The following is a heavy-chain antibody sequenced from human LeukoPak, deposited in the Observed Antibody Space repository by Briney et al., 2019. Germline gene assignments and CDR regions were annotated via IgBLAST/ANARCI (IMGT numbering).Heavy chain of an antibody. CDR3: ARDPGPSGYSSSWPSGWFDP. CDR1: GGTFSSYA. V-gene: IGHV1-69*05. J-gene: IGHJ5*02. CDR2: IIPIFGTA. D-gene: IGHD6-13*01. Sequence: SVKVSCKASGGTFSSYAISWVRQAPGQGLEWMGGIIPIFGTANYAQKFQGRVTITTDESTSTAYMELSSLRSEDTAVYYCARDPGPSGYSSSWPSGWFDPWGQGTLVTVSS.